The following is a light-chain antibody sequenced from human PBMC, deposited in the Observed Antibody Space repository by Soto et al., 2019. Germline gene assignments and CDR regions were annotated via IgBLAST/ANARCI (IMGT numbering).Light chain of an antibody. J-gene: IGKJ1*01. V-gene: IGKV1-39*01. CDR3: QQSYYNPT. Sequence: DTQMTQSPSSLSASVGDRVTITCRASQSVSNYLHWYQQKPGKAPNLLIYDASSLQSGVPSRFSGSGSETDFTLTISSLQREDFATYYCQQSYYNPTFGQGTKVEIK. CDR2: DAS. CDR1: QSVSNY.